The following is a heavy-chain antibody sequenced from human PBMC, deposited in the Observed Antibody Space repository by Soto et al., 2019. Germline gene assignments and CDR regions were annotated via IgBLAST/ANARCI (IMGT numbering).Heavy chain of an antibody. CDR2: INPSGGST. CDR1: GYTFTSYY. J-gene: IGHJ4*02. V-gene: IGHV1-46*01. D-gene: IGHD5-12*01. Sequence: ASVKVSCKXSGYTFTSYYMHWVRQAPGQGLEWMGIINPSGGSTSYAQKFQGRVTMTRDTSTSTVYMELSSLRSEDTTVYYCAREPATYGGNDYWGQGTLVTVSS. CDR3: AREPATYGGNDY.